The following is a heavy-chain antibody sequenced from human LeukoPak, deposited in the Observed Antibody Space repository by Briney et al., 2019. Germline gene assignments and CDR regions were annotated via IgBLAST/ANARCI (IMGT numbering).Heavy chain of an antibody. CDR3: AKTGSYSPTRSDY. J-gene: IGHJ4*02. CDR1: GYTFTAHY. V-gene: IGHV1-2*02. CDR2: INPNNGGT. D-gene: IGHD1-26*01. Sequence: ASVKVSCKASGYTFTAHYMHWVRQAPGQRLEWMEWINPNNGGTNYAQKFQGRVTMTRDTSISTAYMELSSLRSDDTAVYYCAKTGSYSPTRSDYWGQGTLVTVSS.